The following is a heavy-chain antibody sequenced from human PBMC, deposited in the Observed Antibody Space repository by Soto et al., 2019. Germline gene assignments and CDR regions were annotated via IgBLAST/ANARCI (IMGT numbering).Heavy chain of an antibody. CDR2: ISGSGGST. V-gene: IGHV3-23*04. CDR3: AKGVVAAAPHFDY. D-gene: IGHD6-25*01. J-gene: IGHJ4*02. CDR1: GFTLSDYY. Sequence: LQLVESGGGLVKPGGSLRLSCVASGFTLSDYYMWWLRQAPGKGLEWVSAISGSGGSTYYADSVKGRFTISRDNSKNTLYLQMNSLRAEDTAVYYCAKGVVAAAPHFDYWGQGTLVTVSS.